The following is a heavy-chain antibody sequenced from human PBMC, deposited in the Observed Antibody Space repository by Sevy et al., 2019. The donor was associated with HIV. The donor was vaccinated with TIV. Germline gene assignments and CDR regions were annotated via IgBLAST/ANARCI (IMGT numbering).Heavy chain of an antibody. CDR2: ISWNGADI. Sequence: GGSLRLSCAASNLTFEDYAMHWVRRAPGKGLEWVSGISWNGADIGFAASVKGRLTISRDNAKSSVYLQINSLTPDDTGVYYCAKGQQLITQSGSYFYDGMNVWGQGTTVTVSS. CDR3: AKGQQLITQSGSYFYDGMNV. D-gene: IGHD6-13*01. CDR1: NLTFEDYA. V-gene: IGHV3-9*01. J-gene: IGHJ6*02.